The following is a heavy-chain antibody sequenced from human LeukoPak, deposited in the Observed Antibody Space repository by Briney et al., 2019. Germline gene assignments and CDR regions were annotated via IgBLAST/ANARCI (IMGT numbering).Heavy chain of an antibody. CDR3: ARHGGVGVLPDCDY. D-gene: IGHD2-8*02. J-gene: IGHJ4*02. V-gene: IGHV4-34*01. CDR1: GGSFSGYY. CDR2: IYYSGST. Sequence: SETLSLTCAVYGGSFSGYYWSWIRQPPGKGLEWIGSIYYSGSTYYNPSLKSRVTVSGDTSKNQFSLKLSSVTAADTAVYYCARHGGVGVLPDCDYWGQGTLVTVSS.